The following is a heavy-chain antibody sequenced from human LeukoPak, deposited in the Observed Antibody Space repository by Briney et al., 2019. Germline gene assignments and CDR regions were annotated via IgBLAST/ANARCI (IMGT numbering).Heavy chain of an antibody. D-gene: IGHD3-22*01. CDR1: GYTLTELS. CDR2: FDPEDGET. J-gene: IGHJ3*02. CDR3: ATTFYDSSGFNAFDI. V-gene: IGHV1-24*01. Sequence: ASVTVSCKVSGYTLTELSMHWVRQAPGKGLEWMGGFDPEDGETIYAQKFQGRVTMTEDTSTDTAYMELSSLRSEDTAVYYCATTFYDSSGFNAFDIWGQGTMVTVSS.